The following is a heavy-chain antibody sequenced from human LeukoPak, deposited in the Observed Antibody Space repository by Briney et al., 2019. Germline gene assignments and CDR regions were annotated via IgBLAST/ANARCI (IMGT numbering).Heavy chain of an antibody. CDR2: ISSSSSYI. CDR3: AKKDGDELDY. J-gene: IGHJ4*02. Sequence: GGSLRLSCAASISSFSASTMIWVRQAPGKGLEWVSSISSSSSYIYYTDSVKGRFTVSRDNANNSLYLQMNSLRAEDTAVYFCAKKDGDELDYWGQGTLVTVSS. V-gene: IGHV3-21*06. D-gene: IGHD1-1*01. CDR1: ISSFSAST.